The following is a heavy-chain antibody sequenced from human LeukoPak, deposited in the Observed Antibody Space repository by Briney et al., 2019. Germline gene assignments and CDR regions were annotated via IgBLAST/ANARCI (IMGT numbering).Heavy chain of an antibody. CDR2: INPNSGGT. D-gene: IGHD3-10*01. CDR1: GYTFTGYY. V-gene: IGHV1-2*06. J-gene: IGHJ5*02. CDR3: ARGSRRFGELLGS. Sequence: ASVKVSCKASGYTFTGYYMHWVRQAPGQGLEWMGRINPNSGGTNYAQKFQGRVTMTRDTSISTAYMELSSLRSEDTAVYYCARGSRRFGELLGSWGQGTLVTVSS.